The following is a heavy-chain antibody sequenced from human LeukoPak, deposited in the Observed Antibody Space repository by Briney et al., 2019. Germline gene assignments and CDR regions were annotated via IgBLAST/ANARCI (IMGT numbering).Heavy chain of an antibody. V-gene: IGHV1-2*02. CDR3: ARGWNGGSLNWFDP. CDR1: GYTFSGFY. Sequence: ASVKVSCKASGYTFSGFYIHWVRQAPGQGLEWMGWINPNSGVTNYAQKLQGRVTMTRDTSISTAYMELSRLRSDDTAVYYCARGWNGGSLNWFDPWGQGTLVTVSS. CDR2: INPNSGVT. J-gene: IGHJ5*02. D-gene: IGHD1-26*01.